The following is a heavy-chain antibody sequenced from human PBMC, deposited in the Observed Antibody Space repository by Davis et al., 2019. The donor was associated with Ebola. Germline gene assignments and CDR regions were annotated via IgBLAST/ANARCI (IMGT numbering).Heavy chain of an antibody. J-gene: IGHJ6*02. CDR2: IYHSGST. Sequence: SETLSLTCAVSGGSISSSNWWSWVRQPPGKGLEWIGEIYHSGSTNYNPSLKSRVTISVDKSKNQFSLKLSSVTAADTAVYYCARGFMYYGSGSYRYYYYYYGMDVWGQGTTVTVSS. D-gene: IGHD3-10*01. CDR3: ARGFMYYGSGSYRYYYYYYGMDV. CDR1: GGSISSSNW. V-gene: IGHV4-4*02.